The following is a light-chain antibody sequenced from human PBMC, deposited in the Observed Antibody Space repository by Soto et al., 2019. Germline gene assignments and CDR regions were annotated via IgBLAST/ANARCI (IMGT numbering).Light chain of an antibody. V-gene: IGKV3-20*01. CDR3: QQYDNAPQT. J-gene: IGKJ1*01. Sequence: EIVLTQSPGTLSLSPGERATLSCRASQSVGRNCLAWYQQKPGQAPRLLIHRISTRATGIPDRFSGSGFATDFTLTISRLEPEDFAVYYCQQYDNAPQTFGQGTRVEIK. CDR2: RIS. CDR1: QSVGRNC.